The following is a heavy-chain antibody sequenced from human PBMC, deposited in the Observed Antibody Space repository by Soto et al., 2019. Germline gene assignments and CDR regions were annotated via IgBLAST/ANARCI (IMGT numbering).Heavy chain of an antibody. CDR2: ISAYNGNT. J-gene: IGHJ4*02. V-gene: IGHV1-18*01. CDR1: GYTFTSCG. CDR3: ARTNAIAAGDQPDY. Sequence: ASVKVSCKASGYTFTSCGISWVRQAPGQGLEWMGWISAYNGNTNYAQKLQGRVTMTTDTSTSTAYMELRSLRSDDTAVYYCARTNAIAAGDQPDYWGQGTLVTVSS. D-gene: IGHD6-6*01.